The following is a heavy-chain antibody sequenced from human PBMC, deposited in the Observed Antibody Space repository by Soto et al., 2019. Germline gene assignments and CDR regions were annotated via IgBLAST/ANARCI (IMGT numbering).Heavy chain of an antibody. D-gene: IGHD3-10*01. CDR3: ATLWGQD. V-gene: IGHV4-39*01. CDR2: IYYSGST. CDR1: GGSISSSSYY. J-gene: IGHJ4*02. Sequence: QLQLQESGPGLVKPSETLSLTCTVSGGSISSSSYYWGWIRQPPGKGLEWIGRIYYSGSTYYNPSXXXLXXISVDPSKNQFSLKLSSVTAADTAVYYCATLWGQDWGQGTLVTVSS.